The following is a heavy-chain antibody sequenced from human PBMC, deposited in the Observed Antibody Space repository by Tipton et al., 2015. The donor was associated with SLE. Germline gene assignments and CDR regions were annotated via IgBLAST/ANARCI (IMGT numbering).Heavy chain of an antibody. J-gene: IGHJ6*03. CDR3: ARDNFWNRGYYFGGGEDYYYYYMDV. CDR1: GGSISSGSYY. CDR2: IYTSGST. Sequence: TLSLTCTVSGGSISSGSYYWSWIRQPAGKGLEWIGRIYTSGSTNYNPSLKSRVTISVDTSKNQFSLKLSSVTAAGTAVYYCARDNFWNRGYYFGGGEDYYYYYMDVWGKGTTVTVSS. D-gene: IGHD3-3*01. V-gene: IGHV4-61*02.